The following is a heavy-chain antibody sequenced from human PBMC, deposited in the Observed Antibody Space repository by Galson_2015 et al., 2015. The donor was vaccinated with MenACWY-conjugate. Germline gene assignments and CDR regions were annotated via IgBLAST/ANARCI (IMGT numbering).Heavy chain of an antibody. J-gene: IGHJ4*02. V-gene: IGHV4-39*07. D-gene: IGHD1-26*01. CDR1: GGSISISSYY. Sequence: SEPLSLTCTVSGGSISISSYYWGWIRQPLGKGLEWIGSIYYSGSTYYNPSLKSRVTISVDTSKNQFSLKLSSVTAADTAVYYCARSEWELHVHWGQGTLVTVSS. CDR2: IYYSGST. CDR3: ARSEWELHVH.